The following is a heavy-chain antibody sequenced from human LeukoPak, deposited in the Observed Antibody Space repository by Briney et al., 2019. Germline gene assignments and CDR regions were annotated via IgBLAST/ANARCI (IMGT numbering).Heavy chain of an antibody. CDR2: IIPIFGIA. CDR1: GGTFSSYA. Sequence: GASVKVPCKASGGTFSSYAISWVRQAPGQGLEWMGRIIPIFGIANYAQKFQGRVTITADKSTSTAYMELSSLRSEDTAVYYCAGSEDATWFDPWGQGTLVTVSS. D-gene: IGHD3-10*01. V-gene: IGHV1-69*04. J-gene: IGHJ5*02. CDR3: AGSEDATWFDP.